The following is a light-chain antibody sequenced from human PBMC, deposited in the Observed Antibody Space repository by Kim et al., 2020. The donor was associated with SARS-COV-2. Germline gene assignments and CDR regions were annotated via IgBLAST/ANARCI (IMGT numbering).Light chain of an antibody. Sequence: RSVNLSWTGTNHPVGRYNFFSWYQQHQGKAPKHKIYAVTKRPSGVPDRFSGSKSGNTASLTVSGLLAEDETNYYCSSYARSKNYVFGTGTKVTVL. V-gene: IGLV2-8*01. CDR2: AVT. J-gene: IGLJ1*01. CDR3: SSYARSKNYV. CDR1: NHPVGRYNF.